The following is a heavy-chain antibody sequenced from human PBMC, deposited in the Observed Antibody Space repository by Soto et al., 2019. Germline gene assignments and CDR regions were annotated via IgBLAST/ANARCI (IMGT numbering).Heavy chain of an antibody. D-gene: IGHD6-13*01. CDR1: GYTFTSYD. CDR2: MNPNSGNT. V-gene: IGHV1-8*01. J-gene: IGHJ5*02. Sequence: QVQLVQSGAEVKKPGASVKVSCKASGYTFTSYDINWVRQATGQGLEWMGWMNPNSGNTGYAQKFQGRVTMTRHTSRSTAYMELSSLRAGDTAVYYCARERSAAGTGWFDPWGQGALVTVSS. CDR3: ARERSAAGTGWFDP.